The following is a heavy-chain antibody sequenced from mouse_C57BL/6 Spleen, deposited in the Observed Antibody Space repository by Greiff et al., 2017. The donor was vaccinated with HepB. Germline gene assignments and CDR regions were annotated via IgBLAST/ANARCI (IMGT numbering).Heavy chain of an antibody. Sequence: EVKVVESGEGLVKPGGSLKLSCAASGFTFSSYAMSWVRQTPEKRLEWVAYISSGGDYIYYADTVKGRFTISRDNARNTLYLQMSSLKSEDTAMYYCTREFTGYFDVWGTGTTVTVSS. CDR2: ISSGGDYI. CDR3: TREFTGYFDV. J-gene: IGHJ1*03. V-gene: IGHV5-9-1*02. CDR1: GFTFSSYA. D-gene: IGHD1-1*01.